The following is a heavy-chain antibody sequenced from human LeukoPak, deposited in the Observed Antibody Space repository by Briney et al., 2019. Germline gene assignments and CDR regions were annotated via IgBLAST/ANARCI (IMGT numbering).Heavy chain of an antibody. V-gene: IGHV3-33*01. CDR1: GFTFSSYG. CDR2: ICYDGSNK. D-gene: IGHD2-2*02. Sequence: GRSLRLSCAASGFTFSSYGMHWVRQAPGKGLEWVAVICYDGSNKYYADSVKGRFTISRDNSKNTLYLQMNSLRAEDTAVYYCAREGIVVVPAAIGGEGYYYGMDVWGQGTTVTVSS. CDR3: AREGIVVVPAAIGGEGYYYGMDV. J-gene: IGHJ6*02.